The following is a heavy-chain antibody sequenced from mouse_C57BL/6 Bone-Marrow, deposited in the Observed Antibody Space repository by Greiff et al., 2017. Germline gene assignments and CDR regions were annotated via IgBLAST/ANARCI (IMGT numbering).Heavy chain of an antibody. CDR1: GYTFTSYG. V-gene: IGHV1-81*01. CDR3: ARSSITTVAYWYFDV. CDR2: IYPRSGNT. J-gene: IGHJ1*03. Sequence: VKLQESGAELARPGASVKLSCKASGYTFTSYGISWVKQSTGQGLEWIGEIYPRSGNTYYNEKFKGKATLTADKSSSTAYMELRSLTSEDSAVYFCARSSITTVAYWYFDVWGTGTTVTVSS. D-gene: IGHD1-1*01.